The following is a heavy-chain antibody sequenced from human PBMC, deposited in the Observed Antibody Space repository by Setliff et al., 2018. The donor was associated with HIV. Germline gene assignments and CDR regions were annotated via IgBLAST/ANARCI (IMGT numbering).Heavy chain of an antibody. CDR3: VRGGDSSSWYWGRWFDP. V-gene: IGHV4-34*01. D-gene: IGHD6-13*01. J-gene: IGHJ5*02. Sequence: SETLSLTCAVYGESLSGYYWSWIRQPPGKGLEWVGEINHSRVTNYNPSLQSRLTVSVDTSKNQFSLKLSSVTAADTAMYYCVRGGDSSSWYWGRWFDPWGQGTLVTVSS. CDR2: INHSRVT. CDR1: GESLSGYY.